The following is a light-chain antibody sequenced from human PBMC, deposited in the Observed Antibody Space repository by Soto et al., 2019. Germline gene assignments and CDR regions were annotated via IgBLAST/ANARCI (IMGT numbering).Light chain of an antibody. CDR3: QQSYSNPRT. CDR1: QSISSY. J-gene: IGKJ5*01. CDR2: DAS. V-gene: IGKV1-39*01. Sequence: DIQITQSPSSLSASVRDRVTITCRASQSISSYLNWYQQKPGKAPKLLIYDASSLQSGVPSRFSGSGSGTDFTLTISSLQPEDFATYYCQQSYSNPRTFGQGTRLEIK.